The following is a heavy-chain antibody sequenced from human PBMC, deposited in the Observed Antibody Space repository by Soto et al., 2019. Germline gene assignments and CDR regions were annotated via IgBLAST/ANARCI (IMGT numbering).Heavy chain of an antibody. CDR1: GYTFTSYA. CDR3: ARDDWDDNLAKDMDV. D-gene: IGHD2-21*01. CDR2: INAGNGNT. J-gene: IGHJ6*03. Sequence: ASVKVSCKASGYTFTSYAMHWVRQAPGQRLEWMGWINAGNGNTKYSQKFQGRVTITRDTSASTAYMELSSLRSEDTAVYYCARDDWDDNLAKDMDVWGKGTTVTVSS. V-gene: IGHV1-3*01.